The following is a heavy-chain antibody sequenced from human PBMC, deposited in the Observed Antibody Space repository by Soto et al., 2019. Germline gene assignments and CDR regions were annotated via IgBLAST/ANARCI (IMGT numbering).Heavy chain of an antibody. CDR3: ARSIAVDGPRLIYYYYYGMDV. D-gene: IGHD6-19*01. J-gene: IGHJ6*02. CDR1: GYSFTSYW. CDR2: IYPGDSDT. Sequence: PGESLKISCKGSGYSFTSYWIGWVRQMPGKGLEWMGIIYPGDSDTRYSPSFQGQVTISADKSISTAYLQWSSLKASDTAMYYCARSIAVDGPRLIYYYYYGMDVWGQGPTVTVSS. V-gene: IGHV5-51*01.